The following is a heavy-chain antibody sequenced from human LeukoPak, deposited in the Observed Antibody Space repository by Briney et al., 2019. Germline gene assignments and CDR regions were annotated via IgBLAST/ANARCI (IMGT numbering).Heavy chain of an antibody. CDR1: GGSFSGYY. CDR2: INHSGST. V-gene: IGHV4-34*01. Sequence: PSETLSLTCAVYGGSFSGYYWSWIRQPPGKGLEWIGEINHSGSTNYNPSLKSRVTISVDTSKNQFSLKLSSVTAADTAVYYCAGLTYYDFWSGYLGPDYWGQGTLVTVSS. CDR3: AGLTYYDFWSGYLGPDY. J-gene: IGHJ4*02. D-gene: IGHD3-3*01.